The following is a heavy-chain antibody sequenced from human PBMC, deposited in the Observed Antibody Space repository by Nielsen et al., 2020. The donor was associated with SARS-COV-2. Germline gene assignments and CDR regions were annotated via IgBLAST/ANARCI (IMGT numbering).Heavy chain of an antibody. V-gene: IGHV3-13*04. J-gene: IGHJ6*03. CDR3: ARDSSSSWSYYYYYYMDV. CDR2: IGTAGDT. D-gene: IGHD6-13*01. CDR1: GFTFSSYD. Sequence: GGSLRLSCAASGFTFSSYDMHWVRQATGKGLEWVSAIGTAGDTYYPGSVKGRFTISRENAKNSLYLQMNSLRAEDTAVYYCARDSSSSWSYYYYYYMDVWGKGTTVTVSS.